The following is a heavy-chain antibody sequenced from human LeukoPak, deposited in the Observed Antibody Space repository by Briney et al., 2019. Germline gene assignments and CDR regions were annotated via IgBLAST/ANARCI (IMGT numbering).Heavy chain of an antibody. CDR1: GFTFSNYG. D-gene: IGHD4-11*01. J-gene: IGHJ4*02. V-gene: IGHV3-30*02. Sequence: GGSLRLSCAASGFTFSNYGMHWVRQAPGKGLEWVAFIRYDGSNKYYTDSVKGRFTISRDNSKNTLYLQMNSLRPEDTAVYYCATNSNYNFDSWGQGILVTVPS. CDR2: IRYDGSNK. CDR3: ATNSNYNFDS.